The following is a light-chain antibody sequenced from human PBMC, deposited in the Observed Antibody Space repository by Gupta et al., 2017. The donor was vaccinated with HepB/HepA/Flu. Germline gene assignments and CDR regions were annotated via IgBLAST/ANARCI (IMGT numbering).Light chain of an antibody. CDR2: EVT. J-gene: IGLJ3*02. V-gene: IGLV2-23*02. Sequence: QSALTQPASASGSPGQSITISCTGTSSDVGNYNLVSWYQQHPGKAPKVMIYEVTKRPSGVFNRFPGSKSGNTASLTISGLQAEDEADYYCCSYAGSNTWVFGGGTKVTVL. CDR3: CSYAGSNTWV. CDR1: SSDVGNYNL.